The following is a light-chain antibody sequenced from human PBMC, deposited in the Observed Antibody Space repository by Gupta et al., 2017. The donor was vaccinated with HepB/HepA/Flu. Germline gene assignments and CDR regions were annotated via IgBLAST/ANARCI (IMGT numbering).Light chain of an antibody. CDR2: EDK. Sequence: SYELIQSPSVSLSPGQTASINCSGDKLGEKYASWYQQKPVQSPLLVIYEDKKRPSGIPERCSGSNSGNTATLTSSGTEAVDEADYYCQAGDSIVVFGGGTKLTVL. CDR3: QAGDSIVV. CDR1: KLGEKY. V-gene: IGLV3-1*01. J-gene: IGLJ2*01.